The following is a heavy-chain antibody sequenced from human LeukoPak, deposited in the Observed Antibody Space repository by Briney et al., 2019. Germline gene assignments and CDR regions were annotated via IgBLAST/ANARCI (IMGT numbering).Heavy chain of an antibody. D-gene: IGHD2-15*01. J-gene: IGHJ4*02. CDR3: TKCSGGSCYHSDDV. CDR1: GFTFSLYS. CDR2: ISSGSAYM. V-gene: IGHV3-21*01. Sequence: GGSLRLSCAASGFTFSLYSMNWVRQAPGKGLEWVSSISSGSAYMFYADSVKGRFTGSRDDAENSLYLQMNSLRAGDTTLYSCTKCSGGSCYHSDDVWGQGTLVTVSS.